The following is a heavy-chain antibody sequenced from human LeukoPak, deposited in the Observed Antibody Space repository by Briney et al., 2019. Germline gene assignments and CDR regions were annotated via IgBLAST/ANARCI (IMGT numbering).Heavy chain of an antibody. CDR2: IYYSGST. D-gene: IGHD6-13*01. J-gene: IGHJ4*02. V-gene: IGHV4-39*01. CDR3: ASYPGIAAAGVFDY. Sequence: SETLSLTCTVSGGSISSSSYYWGWIRQPPGKGLEWIGSIYYSGSTYYNPSLKSRVTISVDTSKNQFSLKLSSVTAADTAVYYCASYPGIAAAGVFDYWGQGTLVNVSS. CDR1: GGSISSSSYY.